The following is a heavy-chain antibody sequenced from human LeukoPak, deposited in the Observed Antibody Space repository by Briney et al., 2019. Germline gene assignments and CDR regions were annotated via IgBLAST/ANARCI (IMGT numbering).Heavy chain of an antibody. Sequence: GGSLRLSCAASGFTFSSYSMNWVRQAPGKGLEWVSSISSSSSYVYYADSVKGRFTISRDNAKNTLYLQMNSLRAEDTAVYYCARSGRGGAFDIWGQGTMVTVSS. CDR1: GFTFSSYS. CDR3: ARSGRGGAFDI. V-gene: IGHV3-21*01. J-gene: IGHJ3*02. CDR2: ISSSSSYV. D-gene: IGHD1-26*01.